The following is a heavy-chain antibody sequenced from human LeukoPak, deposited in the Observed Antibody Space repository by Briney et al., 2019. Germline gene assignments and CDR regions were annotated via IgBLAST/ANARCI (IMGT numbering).Heavy chain of an antibody. CDR3: ATVYSSSPLRPMDV. CDR1: GFTFSSYH. CDR2: ISGSGGGT. V-gene: IGHV3-23*01. J-gene: IGHJ6*02. Sequence: GGSLRLSCAASGFTFSSYHFHWVRQAPGKGLEWVSAISGSGGGTYYVDSVKGRFTISRDNSKNALYLQMNSLRAEDTAVYYCATVYSSSPLRPMDVWGQGTTVTVSS. D-gene: IGHD2-2*01.